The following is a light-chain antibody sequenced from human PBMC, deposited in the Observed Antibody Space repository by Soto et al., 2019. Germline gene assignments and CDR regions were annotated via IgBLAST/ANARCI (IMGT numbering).Light chain of an antibody. V-gene: IGLV2-23*01. CDR3: CSYVGASTYV. Sequence: QSVLTQRASVSGSPGQSITISCSGSISDVGSSGPVSWYQHHPGQVPKLIIYEGSRRPSGVSSRFYGSKTGNTASLTITGLQAEDEANYYCCSYVGASTYVFGTGTKVTVL. J-gene: IGLJ1*01. CDR2: EGS. CDR1: ISDVGSSGP.